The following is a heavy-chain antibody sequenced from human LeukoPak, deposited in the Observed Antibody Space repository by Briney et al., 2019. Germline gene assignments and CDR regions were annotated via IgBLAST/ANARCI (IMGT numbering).Heavy chain of an antibody. CDR3: ASQHTLIAPFRY. CDR1: GGSISSYY. J-gene: IGHJ4*02. CDR2: IYYSGST. D-gene: IGHD3-22*01. Sequence: SETLSLTCTVSGGSISSYYWSWIRQPPGKGLEWIGYIYYSGSTNYNPSLKSRVTISVDTSKNQFSLKLSSVTAADTAVYYCASQHTLIAPFRYWGQGTLVTVSS. V-gene: IGHV4-59*08.